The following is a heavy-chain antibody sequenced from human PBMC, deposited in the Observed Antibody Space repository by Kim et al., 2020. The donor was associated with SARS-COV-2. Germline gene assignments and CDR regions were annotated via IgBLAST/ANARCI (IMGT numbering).Heavy chain of an antibody. D-gene: IGHD6-13*01. V-gene: IGHV5-51*01. Sequence: GESLKISCTGSGYIFTTSWIGWVRQMPGKGLEWMGIIYPGDSDTRYSPSFQGQVTISADKSISTAYLQWSSLKASDTAMYYCARLQTYGFSSWPIYGMDVWGQGTTVTVSS. J-gene: IGHJ6*02. CDR3: ARLQTYGFSSWPIYGMDV. CDR1: GYIFTTSW. CDR2: IYPGDSDT.